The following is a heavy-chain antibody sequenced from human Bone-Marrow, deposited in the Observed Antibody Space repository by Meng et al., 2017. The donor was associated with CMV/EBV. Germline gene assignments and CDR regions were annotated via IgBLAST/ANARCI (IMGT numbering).Heavy chain of an antibody. CDR3: ARYPMTTVVTLNFDY. CDR2: ISSSSSYI. Sequence: GESLKISCAASGFTFSSYSMNWVRQAPGKGLVWVSSISSSSSYIYYADSVKGRFTISRDDAKNSLYLQMNSLRAEDTAVYYCARYPMTTVVTLNFDYWGQGTLVTVSS. D-gene: IGHD4-23*01. V-gene: IGHV3-21*01. CDR1: GFTFSSYS. J-gene: IGHJ4*02.